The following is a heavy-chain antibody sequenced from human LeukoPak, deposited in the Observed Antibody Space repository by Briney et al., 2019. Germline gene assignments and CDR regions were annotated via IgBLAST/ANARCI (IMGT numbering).Heavy chain of an antibody. J-gene: IGHJ3*02. D-gene: IGHD3-16*01. CDR1: GGSISSSSYY. CDR2: IYYSGST. CDR3: ARPNIVDYVTGAFDI. V-gene: IGHV4-39*01. Sequence: KPSETLSLTCTVSGGSISSSSYYWGWIRQPPGKGLEWIGSIYYSGSTYYNPSLKSRVTISVDTSKNQFSLKLSSVTAADTAVYYCARPNIVDYVTGAFDIWSQGTMVTVSS.